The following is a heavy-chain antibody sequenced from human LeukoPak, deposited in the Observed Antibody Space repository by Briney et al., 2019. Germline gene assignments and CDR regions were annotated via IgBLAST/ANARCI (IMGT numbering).Heavy chain of an antibody. CDR1: GYTFTSYG. CDR2: ISAYNGNT. V-gene: IGHV1-18*01. D-gene: IGHD3-9*01. J-gene: IGHJ4*02. Sequence: ASVKVSCKASGYTFTSYGISWVRQAPGQGLEWMGWISAYNGNTNYAQKLQGRVTMTRDTSTSTVYMELSSLRSEDTAVYYCARDDWLGSYGPVDYWGQGTLVTVSS. CDR3: ARDDWLGSYGPVDY.